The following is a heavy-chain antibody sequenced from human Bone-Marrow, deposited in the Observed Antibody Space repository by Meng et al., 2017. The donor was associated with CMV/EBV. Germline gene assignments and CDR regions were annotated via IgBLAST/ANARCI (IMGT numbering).Heavy chain of an antibody. J-gene: IGHJ4*02. CDR2: ISWNSGTI. CDR3: AKVTRGITIFGVAADY. Sequence: GGSLRLSCAASGFSFEGYAVNWVRQAPGKGLEWVSGISWNSGTIGYADSVKGRFTISGDNSKNTLYLQMNSLRAEDTAVYYCAKVTRGITIFGVAADYWGQGTLVTVSS. V-gene: IGHV3-9*01. CDR1: GFSFEGYA. D-gene: IGHD3-3*01.